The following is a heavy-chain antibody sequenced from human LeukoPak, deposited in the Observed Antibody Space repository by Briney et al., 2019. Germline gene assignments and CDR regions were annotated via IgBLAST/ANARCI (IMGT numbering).Heavy chain of an antibody. Sequence: GGSLRLSCAASGFTFSSYGMHWVRQAPGNGLEWVAVIWYDGSNKYYADSVKGRFTISRDNSKNTLYLQMNSLRAEDTAVYYCARGTVLEWLLSLDYWGQGTLVTVSP. J-gene: IGHJ4*02. V-gene: IGHV3-33*01. D-gene: IGHD3-3*01. CDR1: GFTFSSYG. CDR2: IWYDGSNK. CDR3: ARGTVLEWLLSLDY.